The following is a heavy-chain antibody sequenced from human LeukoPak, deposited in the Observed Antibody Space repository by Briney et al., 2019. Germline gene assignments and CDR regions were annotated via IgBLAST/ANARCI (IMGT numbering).Heavy chain of an antibody. D-gene: IGHD6-13*01. CDR1: GGSFSGYY. J-gene: IGHJ6*02. V-gene: IGHV4-34*01. Sequence: SETLSLTCAVYGGSFSGYYWSWIRQPPGKGLEWIGEINHSGSTNYNPSLKSRVTISVDTSKNQFSLKLSSVTAADTAVYYCARGRAAGGTWRAYYYGMDVWGQGTTVTVSS. CDR2: INHSGST. CDR3: ARGRAAGGTWRAYYYGMDV.